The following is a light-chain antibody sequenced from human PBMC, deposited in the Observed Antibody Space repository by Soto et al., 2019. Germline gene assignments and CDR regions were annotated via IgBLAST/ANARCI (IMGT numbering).Light chain of an antibody. V-gene: IGKV3-11*01. Sequence: EIVLTQSPATRSLSPGERATLSCRASQSVSSYLAWYQQKPGQAPGLLIYDASNRATGIPARFSGSGSGTDFTLTISSLEPEDFAVYYCQHRSNWPTFGGGTKVEIK. CDR2: DAS. CDR3: QHRSNWPT. CDR1: QSVSSY. J-gene: IGKJ4*01.